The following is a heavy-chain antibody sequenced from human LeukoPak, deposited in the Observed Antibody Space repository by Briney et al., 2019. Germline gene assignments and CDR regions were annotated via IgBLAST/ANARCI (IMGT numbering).Heavy chain of an antibody. CDR2: IYYSGST. CDR1: GGSISSYY. Sequence: SETLSLTCTVSGGSISSYYWSWIRQPPGKGLEWIGYIYYSGSTNYNPSLKSRVTISVDTSKNQFSLKLSSVTAADTAVYYCARQSRGYSYGILDYWGQGTLVTVSS. V-gene: IGHV4-59*08. J-gene: IGHJ4*02. D-gene: IGHD5-18*01. CDR3: ARQSRGYSYGILDY.